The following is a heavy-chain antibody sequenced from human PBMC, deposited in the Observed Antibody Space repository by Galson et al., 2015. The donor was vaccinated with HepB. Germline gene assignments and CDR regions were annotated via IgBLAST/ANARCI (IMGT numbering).Heavy chain of an antibody. CDR3: ARDQYRSGDAIDH. CDR2: ITGTGSFT. CDR1: GFIFSSHS. Sequence: SLRLSCATSGFIFSSHSFNWVRQAPGKGLEWVSSITGTGSFTYYADSMKGRFTISRDNADSSLILQMNNLRVDDTAVYYCARDQYRSGDAIDHWGQGTLVIVSS. D-gene: IGHD6-19*01. J-gene: IGHJ4*02. V-gene: IGHV3-21*01.